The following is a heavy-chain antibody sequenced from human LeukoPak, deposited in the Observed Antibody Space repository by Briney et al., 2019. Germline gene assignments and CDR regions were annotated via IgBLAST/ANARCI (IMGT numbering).Heavy chain of an antibody. Sequence: ASVKVSCKASGYTFTSYGISWVRQAPGQGLEWMGWISAYSGNTNYAQKLQGRVTMTTDTSTSTAYMELRSLRSDDTAVYYCARVYSSSPSHYYFDYWGQGTLVTVSS. J-gene: IGHJ4*02. D-gene: IGHD6-6*01. V-gene: IGHV1-18*01. CDR3: ARVYSSSPSHYYFDY. CDR1: GYTFTSYG. CDR2: ISAYSGNT.